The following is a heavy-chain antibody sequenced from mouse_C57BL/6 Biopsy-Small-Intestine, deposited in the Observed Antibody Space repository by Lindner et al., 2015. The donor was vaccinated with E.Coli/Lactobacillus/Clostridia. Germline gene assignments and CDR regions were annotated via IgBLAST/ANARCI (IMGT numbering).Heavy chain of an antibody. CDR3: ARHDYDLYCFDY. D-gene: IGHD2-4*01. CDR2: INPSTGGT. Sequence: EVQLQESGPELVKPGASVKISCKASGYSFTGYYMNWVKQSPEKSLEWIGEINPSTGGTTYNQKFKAKATLTVDKSSSTAYMQLKSLTSEDSAVYYCARHDYDLYCFDYWGQGTTLTASS. CDR1: GYSFTGYY. V-gene: IGHV1-42*01. J-gene: IGHJ2*01.